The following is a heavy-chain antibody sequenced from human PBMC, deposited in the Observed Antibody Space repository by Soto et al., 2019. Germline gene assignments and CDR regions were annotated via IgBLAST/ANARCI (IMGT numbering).Heavy chain of an antibody. D-gene: IGHD2-2*01. CDR3: AIRWDIVVVPAACGWGAMAF. J-gene: IGHJ6*02. V-gene: IGHV1-69*06. Sequence: SVKVSCKASGGTFSSYAISWVRQAPGQGLEWMGGIIPIFGTANYAQKFQGRVTITADKSTSTAYMELSSLRSEATAVYYCAIRWDIVVVPAACGWGAMAFWGQGTPVAV. CDR2: IIPIFGTA. CDR1: GGTFSSYA.